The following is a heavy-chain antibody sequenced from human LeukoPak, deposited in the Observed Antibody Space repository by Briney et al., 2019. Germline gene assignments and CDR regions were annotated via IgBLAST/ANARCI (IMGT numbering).Heavy chain of an antibody. V-gene: IGHV1-18*01. CDR3: ARLDYYDSSGYSDYYYYYMNV. CDR2: ISAYNGNT. CDR1: GYTFTSYG. Sequence: ASVKVSCKASGYTFTSYGISWVRQAPGQGPEWMGWISAYNGNTNYAQKLQGRVTMTTDTSTSTAYMELRSLRSDDTAVYYCARLDYYDSSGYSDYYYYYMNVWGKGTTVTVSS. D-gene: IGHD3-22*01. J-gene: IGHJ6*03.